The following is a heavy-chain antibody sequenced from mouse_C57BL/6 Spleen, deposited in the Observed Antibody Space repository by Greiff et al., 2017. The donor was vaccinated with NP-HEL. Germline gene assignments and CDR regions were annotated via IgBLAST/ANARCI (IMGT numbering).Heavy chain of an antibody. CDR2: ISYDGSN. CDR1: GYSITSGYY. V-gene: IGHV3-6*01. D-gene: IGHD1-1*01. CDR3: ARADYGSSYDY. Sequence: EVKLQESGPGLVKPSQSLSLTCSVTGYSITSGYYWNWIRQFPGNKLEWMGYISYDGSNNYNPSLKNRISITRDTSKNQFFLKLNSVTTEDTATYYCARADYGSSYDYWGKGTTLTVSS. J-gene: IGHJ2*01.